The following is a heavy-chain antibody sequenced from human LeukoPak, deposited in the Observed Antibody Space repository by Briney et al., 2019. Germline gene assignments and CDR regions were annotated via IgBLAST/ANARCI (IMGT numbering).Heavy chain of an antibody. CDR3: ARAPFTVTTPYYYYYYYMDV. J-gene: IGHJ6*03. D-gene: IGHD4-11*01. CDR2: MNPNSGNT. CDR1: GYTFTSYD. Sequence: ASVKVSCKASGYTFTSYDISWVRQATGQGLEWMGWMNPNSGNTGYALKFQGRVTITRNTSISTAYMELSSLRSEDTAVYYCARAPFTVTTPYYYYYYYMDVWGKGTTVTVSS. V-gene: IGHV1-8*03.